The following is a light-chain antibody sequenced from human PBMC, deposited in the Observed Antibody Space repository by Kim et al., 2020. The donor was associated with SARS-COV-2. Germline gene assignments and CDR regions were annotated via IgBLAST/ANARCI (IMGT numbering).Light chain of an antibody. CDR3: SSYAGPNEVG. CDR2: ELT. CDR1: ASDVGANDY. V-gene: IGLV2-8*01. Sequence: QSALTQPPSASGSPGQSAAISCTGTASDVGANDYVSWYQHYPGKAPKLILYELTKRPSGVPDRFSGSKSGNPASLTVSGLQAEDEAHYYCSSYAGPNEVGFGGGSQLTDL. J-gene: IGLJ2*01.